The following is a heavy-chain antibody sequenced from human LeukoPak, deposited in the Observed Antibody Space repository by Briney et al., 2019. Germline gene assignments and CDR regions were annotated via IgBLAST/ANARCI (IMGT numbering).Heavy chain of an antibody. CDR3: ARESRRLYYYGSGSYYILLGTNFDY. V-gene: IGHV3-7*01. CDR1: GFTFSSYW. CDR2: IKQVGSEK. D-gene: IGHD3-10*01. Sequence: GGSLRLSCAASGFTFSSYWMSWVRQAPGKGLEWVANIKQVGSEKYYVDSVKGRFTISRDNAKNSLYLQMNSLRAEDTAVYYCARESRRLYYYGSGSYYILLGTNFDYWGQGTLVTVSS. J-gene: IGHJ4*02.